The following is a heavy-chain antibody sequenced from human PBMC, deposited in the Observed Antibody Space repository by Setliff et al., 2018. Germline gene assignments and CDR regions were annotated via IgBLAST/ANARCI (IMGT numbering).Heavy chain of an antibody. Sequence: SETLSLTCTVSGGSIRNYYWSWIRQPPGKGLEWIGYVYYTGSTNYNPSLKSRVTMSVDTSKNQFALNLRSVTAADTAVYYCVRDRTAYSYGLDVWGQGTTVTVSS. D-gene: IGHD5-18*01. J-gene: IGHJ6*02. CDR1: GGSIRNYY. V-gene: IGHV4-59*01. CDR2: VYYTGST. CDR3: VRDRTAYSYGLDV.